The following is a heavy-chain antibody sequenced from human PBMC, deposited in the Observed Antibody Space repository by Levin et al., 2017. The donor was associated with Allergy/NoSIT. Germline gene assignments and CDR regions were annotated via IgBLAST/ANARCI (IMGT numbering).Heavy chain of an antibody. D-gene: IGHD6-19*01. CDR1: GFTFSSYS. J-gene: IGHJ3*02. CDR2: ISSSSSYI. CDR3: ARAQTSGWLVDAFDI. V-gene: IGHV3-21*01. Sequence: GGSLRLSCAASGFTFSSYSMNWVRQAPGKGLEWVSSISSSSSYIYYADSVKGRFTISRDNAKNSLYLQMNSLRAEDTAVYYCARAQTSGWLVDAFDIWGQGTMVTVSS.